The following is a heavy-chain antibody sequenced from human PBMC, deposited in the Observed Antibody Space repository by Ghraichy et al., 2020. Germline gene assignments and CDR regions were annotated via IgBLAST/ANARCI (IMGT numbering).Heavy chain of an antibody. J-gene: IGHJ5*02. CDR2: INHSGST. Sequence: SETLSLTCAVYGGSFSGYYWSWIRQPPGKGLEWIGEINHSGSTNYNPSLKRRVTISVDAYKNQLSLKLSSVTAADTAVYYCAREEGDSLGIWACRFDPWGQGTLVTVSS. V-gene: IGHV4-34*01. D-gene: IGHD6-13*01. CDR3: AREEGDSLGIWACRFDP. CDR1: GGSFSGYY.